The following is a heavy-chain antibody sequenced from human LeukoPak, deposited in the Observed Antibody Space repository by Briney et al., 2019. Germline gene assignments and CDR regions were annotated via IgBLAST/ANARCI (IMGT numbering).Heavy chain of an antibody. D-gene: IGHD3-22*01. CDR3: AKDSYYDSSGYTDY. CDR1: GFTFSSYW. V-gene: IGHV3-7*03. CDR2: IKQDGSEK. Sequence: GGSLRLSCAASGFTFSSYWMSWVRQAPGKGLEWVANIKQDGSEKYYVDSVKGRFTISRDNAKNSLYLQMNSLRAEDTALYYCAKDSYYDSSGYTDYWGQGTLVTVSS. J-gene: IGHJ4*02.